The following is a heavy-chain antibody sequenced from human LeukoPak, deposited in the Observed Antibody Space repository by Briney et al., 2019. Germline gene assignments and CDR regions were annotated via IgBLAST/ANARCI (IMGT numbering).Heavy chain of an antibody. CDR1: GGSISRYY. Sequence: SETLSLTCSVSGGSISRYYWSWIRQPPGRRLQWIGYIYYNGNTHYNPSLTSRVTISVDTSRNQFSLRLRSVTAADTAVYYCARADYYGSGSSPDYWGQGTLVTVSS. CDR2: IYYNGNT. J-gene: IGHJ4*02. V-gene: IGHV4-59*01. D-gene: IGHD3-10*01. CDR3: ARADYYGSGSSPDY.